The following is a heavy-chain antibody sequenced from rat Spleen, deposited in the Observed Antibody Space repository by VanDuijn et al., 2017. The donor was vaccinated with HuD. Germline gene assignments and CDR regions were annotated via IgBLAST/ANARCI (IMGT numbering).Heavy chain of an antibody. CDR1: GFTFSNYD. D-gene: IGHD1-2*01. V-gene: IGHV5S23*01. Sequence: EVQLVESGGGLVQPGRSLKLSCAASGFTFSNYDMAWVRQAPTKVLEWVASISTGGGNTYYRDYVKGRFTISRDNAKSTLYRQMDSLRSDDTATYYCAKDMSRTIAARSYWDFDFWGPGTMVTVSS. CDR3: AKDMSRTIAARSYWDFDF. CDR2: ISTGGGNT. J-gene: IGHJ1*01.